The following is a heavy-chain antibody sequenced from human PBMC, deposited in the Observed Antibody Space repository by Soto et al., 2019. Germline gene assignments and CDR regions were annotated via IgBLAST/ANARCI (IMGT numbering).Heavy chain of an antibody. J-gene: IGHJ4*02. V-gene: IGHV3-30*04. Sequence: GWSLRLSCAASGFPFSSYAMHWVRQAPGKGLKRVAVKSYEGRNKYYADSVKGRFIISRDNSINTLYLHMNSLSSEDTVVYYCARARAPSSGTPYFDYWGQGTLVTVSS. CDR2: KSYEGRNK. CDR3: ARARAPSSGTPYFDY. CDR1: GFPFSSYA. D-gene: IGHD3-22*01.